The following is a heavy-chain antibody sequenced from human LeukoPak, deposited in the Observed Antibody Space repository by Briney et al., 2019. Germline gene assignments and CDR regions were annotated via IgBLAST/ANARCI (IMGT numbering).Heavy chain of an antibody. CDR3: ARGVGAIYFDY. Sequence: ASVKVSCKASGDTFTGYYMHWVRQAPGQGLEWMGWINPNNGGTNYAQKFQGRVTMTRGTSISTAYMELNRLTSDDTAVYYCARGVGAIYFDYWGQGTLVTVSS. J-gene: IGHJ4*02. V-gene: IGHV1-2*02. CDR2: INPNNGGT. D-gene: IGHD1-26*01. CDR1: GDTFTGYY.